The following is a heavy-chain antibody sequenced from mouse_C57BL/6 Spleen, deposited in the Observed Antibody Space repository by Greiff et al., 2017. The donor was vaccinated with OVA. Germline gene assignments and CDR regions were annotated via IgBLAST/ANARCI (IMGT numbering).Heavy chain of an antibody. D-gene: IGHD1-1*01. CDR3: TRETSYYGSSYGFDY. J-gene: IGHJ2*01. CDR1: GFTFSSYA. V-gene: IGHV5-9-1*02. CDR2: ISSGGDYI. Sequence: EVQLQESGEGLVKPGGSLKLSCAASGFTFSSYAMSWVRQTPEKRLEWVAYISSGGDYIYYADTVKGRFTISRDNARNTLYLQMSSLKSEDTAMYYCTRETSYYGSSYGFDYWGQGTTLTVSS.